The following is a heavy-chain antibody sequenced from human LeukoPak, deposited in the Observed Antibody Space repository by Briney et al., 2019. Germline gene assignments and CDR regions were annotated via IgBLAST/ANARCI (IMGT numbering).Heavy chain of an antibody. CDR2: IYPGDSDT. Sequence: GESLKISCKGSGYSFTSYWIGWGRQMPGKGLEWMGIIYPGDSDTRYSPSFQGQVTISADKSIGTAYLQWSSLKASDTAMYYCARTYSSSHYYFDYWGQGTLVTVSS. J-gene: IGHJ4*02. D-gene: IGHD6-13*01. CDR1: GYSFTSYW. V-gene: IGHV5-51*01. CDR3: ARTYSSSHYYFDY.